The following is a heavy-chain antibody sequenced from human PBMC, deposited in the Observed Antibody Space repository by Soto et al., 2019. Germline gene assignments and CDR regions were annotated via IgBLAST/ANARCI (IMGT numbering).Heavy chain of an antibody. CDR2: ITSTGRRA. Sequence: GGSLRLSCAASGFTFSNYDMSWVRQAPGKGLEWVSSITSTGRRAYYADSVRGRFTFSRDNSKNTLYLQMNSLRAEDTAMYYCASHYIAIYDYWGQGTLVTVSS. J-gene: IGHJ4*02. CDR3: ASHYIAIYDY. V-gene: IGHV3-23*01. CDR1: GFTFSNYD. D-gene: IGHD5-18*01.